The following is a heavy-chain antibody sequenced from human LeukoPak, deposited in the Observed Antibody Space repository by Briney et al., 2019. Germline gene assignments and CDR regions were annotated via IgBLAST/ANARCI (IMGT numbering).Heavy chain of an antibody. Sequence: PGGSLRLSCAASGFTVSSNYMSWVRQAPGKGLEWVSIIYSDGSTHYRDSVKGRFTISRDNSKNTLYLQMNSLRAEDTAVYYCAREGLRLGALSLYIDSWGQGTLVTVSS. D-gene: IGHD3-16*02. V-gene: IGHV3-66*01. J-gene: IGHJ5*01. CDR2: IYSDGST. CDR3: AREGLRLGALSLYIDS. CDR1: GFTVSSNY.